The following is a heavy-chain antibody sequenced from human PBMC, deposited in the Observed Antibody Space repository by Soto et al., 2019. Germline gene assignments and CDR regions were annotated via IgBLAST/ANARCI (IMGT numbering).Heavy chain of an antibody. CDR2: ITEDGSEK. J-gene: IGHJ6*02. CDR3: AKPLYDDVVVSYGRDV. Sequence: GGTLRLSCTASGFTISSNRMSWVRPAPGKGLEWVANITEDGSEKDYVDSVKDRFTISRDNAEHSLYPQMSTLRVDDMAVYYCAKPLYDDVVVSYGRDVWGQGTTVTVSS. V-gene: IGHV3-7*03. D-gene: IGHD3-22*01. CDR1: GFTISSNR.